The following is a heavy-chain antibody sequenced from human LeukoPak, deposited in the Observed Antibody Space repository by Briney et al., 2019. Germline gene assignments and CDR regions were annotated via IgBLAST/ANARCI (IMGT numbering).Heavy chain of an antibody. CDR2: IYYSGST. CDR3: ARAAGSVVAATHWFDP. V-gene: IGHV4-39*01. CDR1: GGSISSSSYY. J-gene: IGHJ5*02. Sequence: SETLSLTCTVSGGSISSSSYYWGWIRQPPGKGLEWIGSIYYSGSTYYNPSLKSRVTISVDTSKNQFSLKLSSVTAADTAVYYCARAAGSVVAATHWFDPWGQGTLVTVSS. D-gene: IGHD2-15*01.